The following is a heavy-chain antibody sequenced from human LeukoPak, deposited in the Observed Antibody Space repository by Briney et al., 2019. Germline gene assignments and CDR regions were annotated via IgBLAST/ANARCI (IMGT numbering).Heavy chain of an antibody. CDR1: GFTFSSYA. Sequence: GRSLRLSCAASGFTFSSYAMHWVRQAPGKGLEWVAVISYDGSNKYYADSVKGRFTISRDNSKNTLYLQMNSLRAEDTAVYYCARDGITMVQGLHNWFDPWGQGTLVTVSS. D-gene: IGHD3-10*01. V-gene: IGHV3-30-3*01. CDR3: ARDGITMVQGLHNWFDP. CDR2: ISYDGSNK. J-gene: IGHJ5*02.